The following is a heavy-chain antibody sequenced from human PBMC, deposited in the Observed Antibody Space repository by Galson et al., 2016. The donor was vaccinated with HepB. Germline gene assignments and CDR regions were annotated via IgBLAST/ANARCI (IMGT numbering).Heavy chain of an antibody. J-gene: IGHJ4*02. D-gene: IGHD6-13*01. CDR1: GYRFTDYW. CDR3: ARGVQQLVYDY. CDR2: INPGDSET. Sequence: QSGAEVKKPGESLNISYKGSGYRFTDYWIGWVRQMPGKGLEWMGIINPGDSETRYSPSFQGQVIISADKSISTAYLQWSSLKASDTAMYYCARGVQQLVYDYWGQGTLVTVSS. V-gene: IGHV5-51*01.